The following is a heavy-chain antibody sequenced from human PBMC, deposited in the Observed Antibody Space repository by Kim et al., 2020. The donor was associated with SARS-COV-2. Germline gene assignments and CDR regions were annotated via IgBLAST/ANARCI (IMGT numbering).Heavy chain of an antibody. CDR2: IYYSGST. Sequence: SETLSLTCTVSGGSISSGGYYWSWIRQHPGKGLEWIGYIYYSGSTYYNPSLKSRVTISVDTSKNQFSLKLSSVTAADTAVYYCARGRLDTAMVNWFDPWGQGTLVTVSS. D-gene: IGHD5-18*01. CDR3: ARGRLDTAMVNWFDP. J-gene: IGHJ5*02. CDR1: GGSISSGGYY. V-gene: IGHV4-31*03.